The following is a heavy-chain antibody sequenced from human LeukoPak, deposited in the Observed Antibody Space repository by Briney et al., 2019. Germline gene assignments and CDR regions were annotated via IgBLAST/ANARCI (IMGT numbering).Heavy chain of an antibody. CDR3: AKDGGLWVSAHWGDS. Sequence: GGSLRLSCAASGLTFNNYSMNWVRQAPGKGLEWVSYISRSSTTIYYADSVKGRFTVSRDNSKNTLFLQMNSLRAEDTAVYYCAKDGGLWVSAHWGDSWGRGTLVTVSS. D-gene: IGHD7-27*01. V-gene: IGHV3-48*01. J-gene: IGHJ4*02. CDR2: ISRSSTTI. CDR1: GLTFNNYS.